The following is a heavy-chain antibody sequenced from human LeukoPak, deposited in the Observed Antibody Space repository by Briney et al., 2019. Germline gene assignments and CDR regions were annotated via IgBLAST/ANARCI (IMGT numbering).Heavy chain of an antibody. D-gene: IGHD2-2*01. CDR2: ISSSSSYI. Sequence: GGSLRLSYAASGFTFSSYSMDWVRQAPGKGLEWVSSISSSSSYIYYADSVKGRFTISRDNAKNSLYLQMNSLRAEDTAVYYCTLGGIVVGGFDYWGQGTLVTVSS. J-gene: IGHJ4*02. CDR1: GFTFSSYS. CDR3: TLGGIVVGGFDY. V-gene: IGHV3-21*01.